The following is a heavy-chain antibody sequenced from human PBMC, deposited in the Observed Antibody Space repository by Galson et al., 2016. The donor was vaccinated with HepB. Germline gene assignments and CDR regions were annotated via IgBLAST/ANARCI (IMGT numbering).Heavy chain of an antibody. Sequence: SVKVSCKASGGTFSSYGVNWVRQAPRQGLEWMGGIIPVLGTANYAQRFQGRVTITADKSTSTAFMELSSLRSEDTAVYYCARAGGVAGIHDAFDIWGQGTTVTVSS. CDR3: ARAGGVAGIHDAFDI. CDR1: GGTFSSYG. V-gene: IGHV1-69*06. J-gene: IGHJ3*02. D-gene: IGHD6-19*01. CDR2: IIPVLGTA.